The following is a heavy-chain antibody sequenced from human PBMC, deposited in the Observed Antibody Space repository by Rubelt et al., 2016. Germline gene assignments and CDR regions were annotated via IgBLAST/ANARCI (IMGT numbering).Heavy chain of an antibody. CDR1: GFTFSSYN. Sequence: LSCAASGFTFSSYNMNWVRQAPGKGLEWVSYISSGGSSTYYADSVKGRFTISRDNSKNTLYLQVNNLRADDTAVYYCARGLRAAPTWDGMDVWGQGTTVTVS. CDR3: ARGLRAAPTWDGMDV. CDR2: ISSGGSST. V-gene: IGHV3-48*01. D-gene: IGHD2-15*01. J-gene: IGHJ6*02.